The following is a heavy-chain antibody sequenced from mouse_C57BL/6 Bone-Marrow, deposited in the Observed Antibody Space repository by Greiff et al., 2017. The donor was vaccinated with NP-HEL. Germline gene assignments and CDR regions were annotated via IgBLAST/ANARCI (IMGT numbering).Heavy chain of an antibody. V-gene: IGHV14-4*01. J-gene: IGHJ1*03. D-gene: IGHD2-2*01. CDR2: IDPENGDT. Sequence: VQLQQSGAELVRPGASVKLSCTASGFNIKDDYMHWVKQRPEQGLEWIGWIDPENGDTEYASKFQGKATITADTSSNTAYLQLSSLTSEDTAVYYCTIRIYYGYDGWYFDVWGTGTTVTVSS. CDR1: GFNIKDDY. CDR3: TIRIYYGYDGWYFDV.